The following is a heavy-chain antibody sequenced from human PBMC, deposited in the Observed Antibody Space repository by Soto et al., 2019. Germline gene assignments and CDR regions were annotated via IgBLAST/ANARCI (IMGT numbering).Heavy chain of an antibody. J-gene: IGHJ4*02. CDR2: IYWDDDK. D-gene: IGHD6-19*01. CDR1: GFSLSTTRVG. CDR3: AHTLVAGLGYYFDY. Sequence: QITLKESGPTLVKPTQTLTLTCTFSGFSLSTTRVGVGWIRQPPGKALEWLALIYWDDDKRYSPFLKSRLTITNDPSKNQVVLTMTNMDPMDTATYFCAHTLVAGLGYYFDYWGQGTLVTVSS. V-gene: IGHV2-5*02.